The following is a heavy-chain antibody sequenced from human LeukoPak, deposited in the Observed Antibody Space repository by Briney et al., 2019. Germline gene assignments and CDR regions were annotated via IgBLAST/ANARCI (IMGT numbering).Heavy chain of an antibody. V-gene: IGHV3-11*01. CDR3: ARVRGSYSSDY. CDR2: ISKDGRST. J-gene: IGHJ4*02. D-gene: IGHD5-12*01. Sequence: PGGSLRLSCAASGFTFSDYYMRWIRPAPGKGLEWVSFISKDGRSTAYADSVKGRFTISRDNAKNSLYLQMNSLTADDTAVYFCARVRGSYSSDYWGQGTLVTVSS. CDR1: GFTFSDYY.